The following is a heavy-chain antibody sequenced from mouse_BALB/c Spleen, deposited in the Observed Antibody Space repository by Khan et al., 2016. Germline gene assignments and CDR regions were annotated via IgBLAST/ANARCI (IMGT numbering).Heavy chain of an antibody. CDR1: GFTFSDYY. D-gene: IGHD2-4*01. J-gene: IGHJ3*01. V-gene: IGHV5-4*02. CDR3: AREGLRRGFAY. Sequence: EVELVESGGGLVKPGGSLKLSCAASGFTFSDYYMYWVRQTPEKRLEWVATISAGGSYTYYPDSVKGRFTISRDTAKNNLYLQMSSLKSEDTAMYYCAREGLRRGFAYWGQGTLVTVSA. CDR2: ISAGGSYT.